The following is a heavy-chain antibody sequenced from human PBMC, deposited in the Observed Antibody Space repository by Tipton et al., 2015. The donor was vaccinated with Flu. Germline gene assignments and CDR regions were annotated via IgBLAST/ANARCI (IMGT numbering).Heavy chain of an antibody. J-gene: IGHJ4*02. CDR1: GGSISSYY. V-gene: IGHV4-59*08. CDR2: FYYSGTT. CDR3: ARLGDYWCGNFGF. Sequence: GLVKPSETLSLTCTVSGGSISSYYWGWIRQPPGKGLEWIGHFYYSGTTNYNPSLQSRVTISVDKSKNQLSLNLRSVTAAETAVYFCARLGDYWCGNFGFWGQGILVTVSS. D-gene: IGHD3-3*01.